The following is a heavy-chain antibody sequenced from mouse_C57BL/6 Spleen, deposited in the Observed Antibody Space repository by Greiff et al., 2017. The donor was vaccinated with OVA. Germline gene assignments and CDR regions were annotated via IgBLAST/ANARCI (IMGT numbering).Heavy chain of an antibody. V-gene: IGHV1-53*01. J-gene: IGHJ4*01. CDR3: ARVTTVVANYAMDY. D-gene: IGHD1-1*01. Sequence: QVQLQQPGTELVKPGASVKLSCKASGYTFTSYWMHWVKQRPGQGLEWIGNINPSNGGTNYNGKFKGKATLTADKSSSTAYMQLSSLTSEDSAVYFCARVTTVVANYAMDYWGQGTSVTVSS. CDR1: GYTFTSYW. CDR2: INPSNGGT.